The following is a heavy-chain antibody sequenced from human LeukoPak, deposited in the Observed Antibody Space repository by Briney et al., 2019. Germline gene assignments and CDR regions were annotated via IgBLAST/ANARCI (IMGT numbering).Heavy chain of an antibody. J-gene: IGHJ4*02. Sequence: GGSLRLSCAASGFTFSSYAMSWVRQAPGKGLEWVSAISGSGGSTYYADSVKGRFTISRDNSKNTLYLQMNSLRAEDTAVYYCAKDSARKSIVGSTTRGVIDYWGQGTLVTVSS. V-gene: IGHV3-23*01. CDR1: GFTFSSYA. CDR3: AKDSARKSIVGSTTRGVIDY. D-gene: IGHD1-26*01. CDR2: ISGSGGST.